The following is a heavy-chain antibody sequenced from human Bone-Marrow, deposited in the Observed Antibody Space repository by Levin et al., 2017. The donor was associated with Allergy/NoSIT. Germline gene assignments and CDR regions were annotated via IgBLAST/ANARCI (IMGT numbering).Heavy chain of an antibody. V-gene: IGHV3-11*01. J-gene: IGHJ4*02. Sequence: GESLKISCAASGFTFSDYYMSWIRQAPGRGLEWLSYISSSGDTIYYADSVKGRITVSRDNAKKSLYLQMNSLRAEDTAVYYCARIDGAMGAYWGQGTLATVSS. CDR2: ISSSGDTI. D-gene: IGHD5-18*01. CDR3: ARIDGAMGAY. CDR1: GFTFSDYY.